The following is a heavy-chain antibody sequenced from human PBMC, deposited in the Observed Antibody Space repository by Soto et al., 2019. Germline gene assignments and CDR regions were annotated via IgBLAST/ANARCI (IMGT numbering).Heavy chain of an antibody. Sequence: EVQLVESGGGLVQRGGSLRLSCAASGFTFGIYSMNWVRQAPGKGLEWISYINGSSSTMYYADSVQGRFIISSDNADNSLHLKMNSLRDADTSVYYCARGDRFRCSGDRCFSDGLFLSWGQGTLVTVSS. CDR3: ARGDRFRCSGDRCFSDGLFLS. J-gene: IGHJ5*02. V-gene: IGHV3-48*02. CDR2: INGSSSTM. D-gene: IGHD2-15*01. CDR1: GFTFGIYS.